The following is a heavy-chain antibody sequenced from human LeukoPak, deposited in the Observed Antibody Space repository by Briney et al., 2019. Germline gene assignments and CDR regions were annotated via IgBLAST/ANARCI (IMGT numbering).Heavy chain of an antibody. D-gene: IGHD4-11*01. J-gene: IGHJ4*02. CDR3: ARGGGYHDYQSPFDY. Sequence: PGRSLRLSCTASGFTFGDYAMSWFRQAPGKGLEWVGFIRKKAYGGTTEYAASVKGRFTISRDDSKSIGYLQMNSLKTEDTAVYYCARGGGYHDYQSPFDYWGQGTLVTVSS. CDR1: GFTFGDYA. CDR2: IRKKAYGGTT. V-gene: IGHV3-49*03.